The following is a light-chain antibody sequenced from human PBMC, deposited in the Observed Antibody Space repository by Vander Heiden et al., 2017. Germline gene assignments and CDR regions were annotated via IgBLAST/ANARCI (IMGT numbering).Light chain of an antibody. CDR3: QQSYSSPPT. CDR2: GAS. Sequence: DIHMTQSPPSLSASVGDRVTITCRASQSIGRNLNWYQQKPGKAPKFLIHGASTLESGVPSRFSGTGSGTDFSLTISTLQPEDFATYYCQQSYSSPPTFGQGTKVEIK. J-gene: IGKJ1*01. V-gene: IGKV1-39*01. CDR1: QSIGRN.